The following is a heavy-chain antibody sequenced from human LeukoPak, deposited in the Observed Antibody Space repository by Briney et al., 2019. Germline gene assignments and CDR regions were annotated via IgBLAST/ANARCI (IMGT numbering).Heavy chain of an antibody. Sequence: PSETLSLTCAVYGGSFSGYYWSWIRQPPGKGLEWIGEINHSGSTNYNPSLKSRVTISVDTSMNQFSLKLSSVTAADTAVYYCAIDYYDSSGYYSPFDYWGQGTLVTVSS. CDR1: GGSFSGYY. V-gene: IGHV4-34*01. D-gene: IGHD3-22*01. CDR3: AIDYYDSSGYYSPFDY. J-gene: IGHJ4*02. CDR2: INHSGST.